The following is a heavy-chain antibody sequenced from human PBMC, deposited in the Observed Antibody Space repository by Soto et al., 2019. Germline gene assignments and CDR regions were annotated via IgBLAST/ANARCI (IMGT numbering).Heavy chain of an antibody. V-gene: IGHV3-23*01. D-gene: IGHD6-6*01. CDR1: GFTFSSYA. Sequence: PGGSLRLSCAASGFTFSSYAMSWVRQAPGSGLEWVSTNGASGVTTYYAGSVKGRFTISRDISKNMLYLQMDSLGAEDTAVYYCARGGGSSSARYWGQGTPVTVSS. CDR2: NGASGVTT. CDR3: ARGGGSSSARY. J-gene: IGHJ4*02.